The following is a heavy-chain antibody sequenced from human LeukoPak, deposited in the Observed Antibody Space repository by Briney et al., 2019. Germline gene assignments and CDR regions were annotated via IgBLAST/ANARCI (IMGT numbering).Heavy chain of an antibody. D-gene: IGHD6-13*01. CDR1: GLTFSDYY. CDR2: ISSSGSSI. V-gene: IGHV3-11*04. CDR3: ARRPYSSSWYYFDY. Sequence: GFLRLSCAASGLTFSDYYMSWIRQAPGKGLEWVSYISSSGSSIFYADSVKGRFTISRDNAKNSLYLQMNSLRAEDTAVYYCARRPYSSSWYYFDYWGQGTLVTVSS. J-gene: IGHJ4*02.